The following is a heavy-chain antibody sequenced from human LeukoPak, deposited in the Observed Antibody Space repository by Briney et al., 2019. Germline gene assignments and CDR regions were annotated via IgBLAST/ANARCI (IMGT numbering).Heavy chain of an antibody. D-gene: IGHD6-13*01. V-gene: IGHV3-23*01. CDR2: ITGSGGST. CDR1: GFTFSSYA. Sequence: PGGSLRLSCAASGFTFSSYAMSWVRQAPGKGLEWVSAITGSGGSTYYADSVKGQFTISRDNSKNTLYLQMNSLRADDTAVYYCAKLYSTYQNYYYYYMDVWGKGTTVTVSS. J-gene: IGHJ6*03. CDR3: AKLYSTYQNYYYYYMDV.